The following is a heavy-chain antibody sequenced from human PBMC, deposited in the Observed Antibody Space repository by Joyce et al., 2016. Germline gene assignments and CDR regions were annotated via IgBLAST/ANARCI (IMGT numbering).Heavy chain of an antibody. CDR1: GGSLSGYQ. D-gene: IGHD3-3*01. J-gene: IGHJ6*02. V-gene: IGHV4-34*02. Sequence: QVQLQQWGAGLLKPSETLSLTCGVSGGSLSGYQWTWIRQPPGKGLEFIGEINDSGRTNYNPSLKSLVTISIDTSKKEFSLKVTSLTAADRAVYYCARARFLVWSFDYYGINVWGQGTTVTVSS. CDR3: ARARFLVWSFDYYGINV. CDR2: INDSGRT.